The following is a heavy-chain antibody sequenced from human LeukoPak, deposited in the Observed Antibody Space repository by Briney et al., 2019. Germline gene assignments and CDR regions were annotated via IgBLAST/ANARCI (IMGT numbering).Heavy chain of an antibody. V-gene: IGHV3-23*01. J-gene: IGHJ4*02. D-gene: IGHD2/OR15-2a*01. CDR2: ISGSGGNT. CDR1: GFTFSSYA. CDR3: AREQVSSHFDY. Sequence: GGSLRLSCAASGFTFSSYAMSWVRQAPGRGLEWVSPISGSGGNTYYADSVKGRFTISRDNSKNTLYLQMNSLRAEDTPVYYCAREQVSSHFDYWGQGTLVTVSS.